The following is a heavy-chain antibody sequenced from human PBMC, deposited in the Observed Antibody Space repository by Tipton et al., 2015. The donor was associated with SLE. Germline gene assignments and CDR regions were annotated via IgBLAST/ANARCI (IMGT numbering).Heavy chain of an antibody. Sequence: SLRLSCAASGFTFSDYYMSWIRQAPGTGLEWVSYISSSGSTIYYADSVKGRFTISRDNAKNSLYLQMNSLRAEDTAVYYCASGSYYEGSGHDYWGQGTLVTVSS. V-gene: IGHV3-11*01. CDR3: ASGSYYEGSGHDY. D-gene: IGHD3-3*01. J-gene: IGHJ4*02. CDR2: ISSSGSTI. CDR1: GFTFSDYY.